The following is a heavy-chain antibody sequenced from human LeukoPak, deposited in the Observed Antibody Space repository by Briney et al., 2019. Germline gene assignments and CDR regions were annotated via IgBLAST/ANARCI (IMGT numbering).Heavy chain of an antibody. CDR3: ARDLLIIAAAGTFDY. D-gene: IGHD6-13*01. V-gene: IGHV3-21*01. J-gene: IGHJ4*02. CDR2: ISSSSSYI. Sequence: GGSLRLSCAASGFTFSSYSMNWVRQAPGKGLEWVSSISSSSSYIYYADSVKGRFTISRDNAKNSLYLQMNSLRAEDTAVYYRARDLLIIAAAGTFDYWGQGTLVTVSS. CDR1: GFTFSSYS.